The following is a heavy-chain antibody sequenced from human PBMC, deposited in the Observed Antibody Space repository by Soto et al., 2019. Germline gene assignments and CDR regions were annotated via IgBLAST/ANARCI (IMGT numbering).Heavy chain of an antibody. D-gene: IGHD4-17*01. J-gene: IGHJ4*02. CDR3: ARDYYGDYILDY. CDR2: ISNTGSTK. V-gene: IGHV3-11*01. CDR1: GFSFSDYY. Sequence: QVQLVESGGGLVKPGGSLRLSCVVSGFSFSDYYMSWIRQAPGKGLEWISYISNTGSTKYYADSVKGRFTISRDNAKNSLYLQMNSLRGEDTAVYYCARDYYGDYILDYWGQGTLDTVSS.